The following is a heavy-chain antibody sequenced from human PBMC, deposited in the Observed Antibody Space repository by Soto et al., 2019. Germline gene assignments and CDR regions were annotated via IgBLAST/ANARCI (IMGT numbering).Heavy chain of an antibody. V-gene: IGHV5-51*01. CDR1: GYSFTSYW. CDR3: ARQDEVVVVPAAPGDYYGMDV. Sequence: GESLKISCKGSGYSFTSYWIGWVRQMPGKGLEWMGIIYPGDSDTRYSPSFQGQVTISADKSISTAYLQWSSLKASDTAMYYCARQDEVVVVPAAPGDYYGMDVRGQGTTVTVSS. D-gene: IGHD2-2*01. CDR2: IYPGDSDT. J-gene: IGHJ6*02.